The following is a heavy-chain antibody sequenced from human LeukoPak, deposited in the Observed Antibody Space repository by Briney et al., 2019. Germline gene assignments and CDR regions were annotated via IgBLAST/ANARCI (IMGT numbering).Heavy chain of an antibody. CDR2: IHVKNGDT. Sequence: ASVKVSGKASGYTFTGNNIHWVRQAPGQGLECMGWIHVKNGDTNYEQNFRGRVTMTMDTSTSTAYMELSGLRSDDTAVYYCARASNTLYGRQFFDSWGQGTLVAVSS. D-gene: IGHD1-14*01. J-gene: IGHJ4*02. CDR1: GYTFTGNN. CDR3: ARASNTLYGRQFFDS. V-gene: IGHV1-2*02.